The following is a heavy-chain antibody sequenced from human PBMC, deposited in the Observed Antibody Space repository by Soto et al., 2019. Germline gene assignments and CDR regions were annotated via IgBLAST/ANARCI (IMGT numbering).Heavy chain of an antibody. CDR3: ARQGYRDSSGHFYDF. CDR1: GGSISSSSNY. Sequence: SETLSLTCTVSGGSISSSSNYWGWIRQPPGKGLEWIGSIYYGGNTYYNPSLKSRITISLDPSKNQFSLKVRSVTAADTAVYYCARQGYRDSSGHFYDFWGQGTLVTVSS. J-gene: IGHJ4*02. V-gene: IGHV4-39*01. CDR2: IYYGGNT. D-gene: IGHD3-22*01.